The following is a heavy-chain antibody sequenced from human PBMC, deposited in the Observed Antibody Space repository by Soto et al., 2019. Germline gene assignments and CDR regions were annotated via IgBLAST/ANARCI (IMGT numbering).Heavy chain of an antibody. CDR3: ARGCDTSIAAAAGGY. CDR1: GYTFTGYY. CDR2: INPNSGGT. J-gene: IGHJ4*02. D-gene: IGHD6-13*01. V-gene: IGHV1-2*02. Sequence: QVQLVQSGAEVKKPGASVKVSCKASGYTFTGYYMHWVRQAPGQGLEWMGWINPNSGGTNYPQKFEGRVTMTRDTSISTAYMELSRLRSDDTAVYYCARGCDTSIAAAAGGYWGQGTLVTVSS.